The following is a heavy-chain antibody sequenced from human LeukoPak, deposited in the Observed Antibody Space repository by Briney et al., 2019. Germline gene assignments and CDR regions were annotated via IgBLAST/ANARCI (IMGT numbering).Heavy chain of an antibody. Sequence: ASVKVSCKASGYTFTSYYMHWVRQAPGQGLEWMGIINPSGGSTSYAQKFQGRVTMTRDTSTSTVYMELSSLRSEDTAVYYCARAPALNLWFAENYFDYWGQGTLVTVSS. CDR1: GYTFTSYY. CDR2: INPSGGST. CDR3: ARAPALNLWFAENYFDY. V-gene: IGHV1-46*01. J-gene: IGHJ4*02. D-gene: IGHD3-10*01.